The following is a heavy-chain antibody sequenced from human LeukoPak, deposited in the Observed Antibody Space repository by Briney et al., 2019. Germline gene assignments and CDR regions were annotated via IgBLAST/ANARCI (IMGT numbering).Heavy chain of an antibody. CDR2: INHRGST. Sequence: SETLSLTCAVDGGSVSGYYWSWIRQPAGKGREWVGEINHRGSTNYNPSLKSRVTISVDTSKNQFSLKLSSVTAADTAVYYCARASITMVRGVIITSHFDYWGQGTLVTVSS. V-gene: IGHV4-34*01. J-gene: IGHJ4*02. D-gene: IGHD3-10*01. CDR3: ARASITMVRGVIITSHFDY. CDR1: GGSVSGYY.